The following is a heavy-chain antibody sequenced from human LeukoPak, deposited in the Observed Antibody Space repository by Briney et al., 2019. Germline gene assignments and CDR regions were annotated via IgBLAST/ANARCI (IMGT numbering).Heavy chain of an antibody. Sequence: ASVKVSCKASGYTFTSYDINWVRQATGQGLEWMGWMNPNSGNTGYAQKFQGRVTMTRNTSISTAYMELSSLRSEDTAVYYCARESIAVAGARDYWGQGTLVTVSS. V-gene: IGHV1-8*01. CDR1: GYTFTSYD. D-gene: IGHD6-19*01. CDR2: MNPNSGNT. J-gene: IGHJ4*02. CDR3: ARESIAVAGARDY.